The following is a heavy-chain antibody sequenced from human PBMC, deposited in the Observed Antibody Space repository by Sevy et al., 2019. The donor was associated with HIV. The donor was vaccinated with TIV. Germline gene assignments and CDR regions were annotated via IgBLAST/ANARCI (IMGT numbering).Heavy chain of an antibody. Sequence: GSLRLSCIGSGFSFSYYGIHWVRQSPGKGLDWVALISHDGINEYYADSVKGRFTISRDNSKNTVYLEMNSLRNDDTAIYFCANAYSGSYSHSYLYALDVWGQGTTVTVSS. CDR1: GFSFSYYG. CDR3: ANAYSGSYSHSYLYALDV. J-gene: IGHJ6*02. V-gene: IGHV3-30*18. D-gene: IGHD1-26*01. CDR2: ISHDGINE.